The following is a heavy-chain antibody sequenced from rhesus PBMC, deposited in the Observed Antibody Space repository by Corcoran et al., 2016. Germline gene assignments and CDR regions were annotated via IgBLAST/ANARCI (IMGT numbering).Heavy chain of an antibody. CDR1: GASIRRYW. CDR3: AIDRVAGTTVDFDF. CDR2: INGKSGST. Sequence: QVQLQESGPGLVKHSERLSLTCSVSGASIRRYWWSWIVPPPAKDLEWIGGINGKSGSTNYNPSLKSRVTISRDTSNKQFSLKLNSVTAADTAVYYCAIDRVAGTTVDFDFWGQGVVVTISS. V-gene: IGHV4-80*01. J-gene: IGHJ4*01. D-gene: IGHD1-14*01.